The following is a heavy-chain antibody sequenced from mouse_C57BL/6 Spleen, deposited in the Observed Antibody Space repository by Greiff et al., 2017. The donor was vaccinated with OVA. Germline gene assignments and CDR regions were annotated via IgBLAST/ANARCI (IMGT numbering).Heavy chain of an antibody. CDR3: TRGLYYYGSSVYAMDY. J-gene: IGHJ4*01. Sequence: QVQLKQSGAELVRPGASVTLSCKASGYTFTDYEMHWVKQTPVHGLEWIGAIDPETGGPAYNQKFTGKAILTADKSSSTAYMELRSLTSEDSAVYYCTRGLYYYGSSVYAMDYWGQGTSVTVSS. V-gene: IGHV1-15*01. CDR1: GYTFTDYE. D-gene: IGHD1-1*01. CDR2: IDPETGGP.